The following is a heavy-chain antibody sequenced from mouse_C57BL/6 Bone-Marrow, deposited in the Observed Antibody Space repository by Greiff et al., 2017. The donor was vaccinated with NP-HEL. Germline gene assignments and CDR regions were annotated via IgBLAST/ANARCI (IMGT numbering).Heavy chain of an antibody. D-gene: IGHD1-1*01. J-gene: IGHJ1*03. V-gene: IGHV14-3*01. CDR3: ALIYYYGSSTVYFDV. Sequence: VQLQQSVAELVRPGASVKLSCTASGFNIKNSYMHWVKQRPEQGLEWIGRIDPANGNTKYAPKFQGKATITADTSSNTAYLQLSSLTSEDTAIYYCALIYYYGSSTVYFDVWGTGTTVTV. CDR2: IDPANGNT. CDR1: GFNIKNSY.